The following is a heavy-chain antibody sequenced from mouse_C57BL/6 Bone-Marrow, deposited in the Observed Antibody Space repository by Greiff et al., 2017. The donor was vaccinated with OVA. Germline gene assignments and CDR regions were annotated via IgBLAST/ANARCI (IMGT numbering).Heavy chain of an antibody. Sequence: DVQLVESGPGLVKPSQSLSLTCSVTGYSITSGYYWNWIRQFPGNKLEWMGYISYDGSNNYNPSLKNRISITRDTSKNQFFLKLNSVTTEDTATYYCARERELSFDYWGQGTTLTVSS. V-gene: IGHV3-6*01. CDR1: GYSITSGYY. CDR2: ISYDGSN. CDR3: ARERELSFDY. J-gene: IGHJ2*01.